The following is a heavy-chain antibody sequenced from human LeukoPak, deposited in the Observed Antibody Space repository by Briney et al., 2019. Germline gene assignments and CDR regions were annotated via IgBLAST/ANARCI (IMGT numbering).Heavy chain of an antibody. Sequence: WGSLRLSCAASGFTFSSYSMSWIRQAPGKGLEWVSSISSSSSYIYYADSVKGRFTISRDNAKNALYLQMNRLRAEDTAVYYCASGATGTTALFDYWGQGTLVTVSS. V-gene: IGHV3-21*01. CDR2: ISSSSSYI. D-gene: IGHD1-1*01. CDR3: ASGATGTTALFDY. J-gene: IGHJ4*02. CDR1: GFTFSSYS.